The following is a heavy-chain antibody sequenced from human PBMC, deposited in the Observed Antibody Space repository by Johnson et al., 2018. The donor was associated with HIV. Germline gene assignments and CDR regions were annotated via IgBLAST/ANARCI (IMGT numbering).Heavy chain of an antibody. CDR1: GFTFDDYG. CDR3: ARDRWGLKDAFDI. D-gene: IGHD3-16*01. CDR2: INWNGGST. J-gene: IGHJ3*02. V-gene: IGHV3-20*04. Sequence: VQLVESGGGLVKPGGSLRLSCAASGFTFDDYGMSWVRQAPGKGLEWVSGINWNGGSTGYGDSVKGRFTISRDNAKNSLYLQMNSLRAEDTAVYYCARDRWGLKDAFDIWGQGTMVSVSS.